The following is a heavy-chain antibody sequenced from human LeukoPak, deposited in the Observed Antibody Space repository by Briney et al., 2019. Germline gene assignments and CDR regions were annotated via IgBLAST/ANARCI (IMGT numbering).Heavy chain of an antibody. CDR1: GFTFSSYA. J-gene: IGHJ4*02. V-gene: IGHV3-23*01. CDR2: ISGSGGST. Sequence: GGSLRLSCAASGFTFSSYAMSWVRQAPGKGLEWVSAISGSGGSTYYADSVKGRFTISRDNSKNTLYLQMNSLRAEDTAVYYRAKAPGFPIGVAGTFFDYWGQGTLVTVSS. D-gene: IGHD6-19*01. CDR3: AKAPGFPIGVAGTFFDY.